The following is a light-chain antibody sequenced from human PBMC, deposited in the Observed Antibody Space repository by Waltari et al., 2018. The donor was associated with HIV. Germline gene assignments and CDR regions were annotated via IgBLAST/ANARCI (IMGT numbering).Light chain of an antibody. CDR3: QQYDRWPGIT. V-gene: IGKV3-15*01. CDR1: QSISSN. J-gene: IGKJ4*01. Sequence: SCRASQSISSNLAWYQRRPGQTPRLLIYDASTRATDIPPRFSGSGSGTEFTLTISSLQSEDFAVYFCQQYDRWPGITFGGGTKVEI. CDR2: DAS.